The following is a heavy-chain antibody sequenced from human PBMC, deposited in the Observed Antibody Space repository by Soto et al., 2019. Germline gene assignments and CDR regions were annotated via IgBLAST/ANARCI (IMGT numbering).Heavy chain of an antibody. D-gene: IGHD3-10*01. CDR2: INPNSGNI. J-gene: IGHJ4*02. CDR3: ARGRASGSYYLLDY. Sequence: ASVKVSCKASGDTFTTYDINWLRQATGHGLEWMGWINPNSGNIGYAQRFQGRVTMTRDTAIRTAYMEVSSLRSDDTAVYYCARGRASGSYYLLDYWGQGTLVTVSS. CDR1: GDTFTTYD. V-gene: IGHV1-8*01.